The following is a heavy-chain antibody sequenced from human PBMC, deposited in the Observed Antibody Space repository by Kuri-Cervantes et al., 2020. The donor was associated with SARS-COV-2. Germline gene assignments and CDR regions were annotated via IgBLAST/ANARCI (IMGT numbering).Heavy chain of an antibody. V-gene: IGHV4-4*07. Sequence: SETLSLTCTVSGGSISSYYWSSIRQPAGKGLEWIRRIYTSGSTNYRPSLKSRVTMSVDTYKNQLSLKLRSVTAAATPGHYCARFFQWSFDYWGQGTLVTDSS. CDR2: IYTSGST. J-gene: IGHJ4*02. D-gene: IGHD2-8*01. CDR3: ARFFQWSFDY. CDR1: GGSISSYY.